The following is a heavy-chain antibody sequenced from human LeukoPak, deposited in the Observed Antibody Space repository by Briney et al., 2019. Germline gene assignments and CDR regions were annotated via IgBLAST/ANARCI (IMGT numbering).Heavy chain of an antibody. CDR3: ARGGSSGYYYG. J-gene: IGHJ4*02. V-gene: IGHV4-4*07. D-gene: IGHD3-22*01. Sequence: PSETLSLTRTVSGGSLSSYYRSWIRQPAGKGPEWIGRLYTSGSTNYNPSLKSRVTMSVDTSKNQFSLKLTSMTAADTAVYYCARGGSSGYYYGWGQGTLVTVSS. CDR1: GGSLSSYY. CDR2: LYTSGST.